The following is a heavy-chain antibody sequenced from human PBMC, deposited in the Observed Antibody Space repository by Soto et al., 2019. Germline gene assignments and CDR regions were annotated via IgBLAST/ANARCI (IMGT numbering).Heavy chain of an antibody. CDR2: IYWDDDK. J-gene: IGHJ4*02. CDR3: ARFLWSDTSLYFFDY. D-gene: IGHD3-3*01. Sequence: QITLKESGPTLVKPTQTLTLTCTFSGFSLTGSGVGVGWIRQPPGKALEWLALIYWDDDKRYSPSLKSRLTITNDTSKSQVALTVTTMDPVDTATYYCARFLWSDTSLYFFDYWGQGTLVTVSS. CDR1: GFSLTGSGVG. V-gene: IGHV2-5*02.